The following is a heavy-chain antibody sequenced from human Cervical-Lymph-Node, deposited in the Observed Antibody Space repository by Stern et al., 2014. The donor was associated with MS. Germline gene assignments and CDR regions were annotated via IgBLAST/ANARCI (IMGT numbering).Heavy chain of an antibody. CDR3: ARALNSWSESFDY. CDR1: GFSVSDYY. D-gene: IGHD4-11*01. V-gene: IGHV3-11*01. J-gene: IGHJ4*02. Sequence: VQLVESGGGLVKPGGSLRLSCAASGFSVSDYYMSWIRQAPGKGLEWVSYITSSGNSIYNADSVRGRFTISKDNAKNSLFLQMNSLRAEDTAVYYCARALNSWSESFDYWGQGTLVTVSS. CDR2: ITSSGNSI.